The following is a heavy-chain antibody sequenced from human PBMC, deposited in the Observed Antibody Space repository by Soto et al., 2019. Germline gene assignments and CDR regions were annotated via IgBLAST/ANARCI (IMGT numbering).Heavy chain of an antibody. CDR3: ARRARGVIIEGAPFGGHIREYGMDV. CDR2: IDPSDSYT. V-gene: IGHV5-10-1*03. J-gene: IGHJ6*02. Sequence: EVQLVQSGAEVKKPGESLRISCKGSGYSFTSYWISWVRQMPGKGLEWMGRIDPSDSYTNYSPSFQGHVTISADKSISTAYLQWSSLKASDTAMYYCARRARGVIIEGAPFGGHIREYGMDVWGQGTTVTVSS. CDR1: GYSFTSYW. D-gene: IGHD3-10*01.